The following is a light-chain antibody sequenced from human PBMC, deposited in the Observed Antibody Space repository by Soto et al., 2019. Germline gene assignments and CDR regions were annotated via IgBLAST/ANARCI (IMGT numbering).Light chain of an antibody. V-gene: IGLV1-47*02. J-gene: IGLJ3*02. CDR2: SNN. Sequence: QSVLTQPPSASGTPGQRVTISCSGSNSNIGRNSVNWYQQVPVRAPKLLIYSNNQRPSAVPDRFSGSKSGTSASLVISGRRSEDEADYYCAAWDDSLTAWVFGGGTKLTVL. CDR1: NSNIGRNS. CDR3: AAWDDSLTAWV.